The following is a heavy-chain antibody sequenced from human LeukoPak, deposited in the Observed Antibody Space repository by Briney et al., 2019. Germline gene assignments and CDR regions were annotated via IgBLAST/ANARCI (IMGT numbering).Heavy chain of an antibody. D-gene: IGHD6-6*01. CDR3: AKDTVSSDFDGFDI. CDR2: ISWNSGSI. J-gene: IGHJ3*02. CDR1: GFTFDDYA. Sequence: GGSLRLSCAASGFTFDDYAMHWVRQAPGKGLEWVSGISWNSGSIGYADSVKGRFTISRDNARNSLYLQMNSLRAEDTALYYCAKDTVSSDFDGFDIWGQGTMVTVSS. V-gene: IGHV3-9*01.